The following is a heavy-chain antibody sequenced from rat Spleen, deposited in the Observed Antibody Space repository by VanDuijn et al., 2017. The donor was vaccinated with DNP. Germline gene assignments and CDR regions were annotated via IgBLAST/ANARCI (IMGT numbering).Heavy chain of an antibody. J-gene: IGHJ3*01. Sequence: QVQLKESGPGLVQPSQTLSLTCTVSGFSLTSNSVHWVRQPPGKGLEWVGAIWSGGSTDYNSALKSQLSISRDTSKSQVFLKMNSLQTEDTAIYFCTGLLTPSAYWGQGTLVTVSS. CDR3: TGLLTPSAY. CDR2: IWSGGST. D-gene: IGHD1-12*01. CDR1: GFSLTSNS. V-gene: IGHV2-1*01.